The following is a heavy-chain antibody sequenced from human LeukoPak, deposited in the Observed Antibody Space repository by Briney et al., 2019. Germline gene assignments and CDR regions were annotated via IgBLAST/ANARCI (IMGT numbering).Heavy chain of an antibody. V-gene: IGHV3-48*01. Sequence: GGSLRPSCAASGFTFSSYSMNWVRQAPGKGLEWVSYISSSSSTIYYADSVKGRFTISRDNAKNSLYLQMNSLRAEDTAVYYCARGGRCSGSYYGLDYWGQGTLVTVSS. CDR2: ISSSSSTI. CDR3: ARGGRCSGSYYGLDY. J-gene: IGHJ4*02. CDR1: GFTFSSYS. D-gene: IGHD1-26*01.